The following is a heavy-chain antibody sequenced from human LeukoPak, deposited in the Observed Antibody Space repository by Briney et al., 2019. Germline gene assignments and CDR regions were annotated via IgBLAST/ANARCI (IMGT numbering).Heavy chain of an antibody. CDR1: GFTFSSYN. D-gene: IGHD6-13*01. CDR3: ARTPSSGQQLSFDY. V-gene: IGHV3-21*06. Sequence: GGSLRLSCAASGFTFSSYNMNWVRQAPGKGLEWVSSITGSSSYIYYADSVKGRFTVSRDNAKNSLYLQMNSLRAEDTAVYYCARTPSSGQQLSFDYWGQGTLVTVSS. CDR2: ITGSSSYI. J-gene: IGHJ4*02.